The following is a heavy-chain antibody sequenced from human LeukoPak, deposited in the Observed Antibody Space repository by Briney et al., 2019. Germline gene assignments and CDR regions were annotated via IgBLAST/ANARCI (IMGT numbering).Heavy chain of an antibody. CDR1: GGSISSGSYY. CDR2: IYTSGST. CDR3: ARGGRLRFLEWPS. Sequence: SSETLSLTCTVSGGSISSGSYYWSWIRQPAGKGLEWIGRIYTSGSTNYNPSLKSRVTISVDTSKNQFSLKLSSVTAADTAVYYCARGGRLRFLEWPSWGQGTLVTVSS. J-gene: IGHJ5*02. D-gene: IGHD3-3*01. V-gene: IGHV4-61*02.